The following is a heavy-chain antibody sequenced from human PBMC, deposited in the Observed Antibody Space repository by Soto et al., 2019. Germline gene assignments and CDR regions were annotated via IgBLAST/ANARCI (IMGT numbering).Heavy chain of an antibody. D-gene: IGHD3-22*01. CDR1: GFTFSSSA. J-gene: IGHJ4*02. CDR3: AGDLELYYDSSGYSSFDY. CDR2: IDVGSANA. V-gene: IGHV1-58*01. Sequence: GASVKVSCKTSGFTFSSSAVHWVRQARGHRLQWIGWIDVGSANANYAQMLQERVTISRDMSTSTAYMELSSLRPEDTAVYYCAGDLELYYDSSGYSSFDYWGQGTLVTVSS.